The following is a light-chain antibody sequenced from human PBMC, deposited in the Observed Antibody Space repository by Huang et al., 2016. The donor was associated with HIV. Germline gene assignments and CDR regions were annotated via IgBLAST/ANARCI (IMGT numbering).Light chain of an antibody. CDR2: AAS. V-gene: IGKV1-NL1*01. Sequence: DIQMTQSPSSLSASVGDRVTITCRSSQGITKSLTRYQQKPGKAPRLLLYAASRLESGVPSMFSGSGSGTDYTLTISSRQPEDFATYYCRQCYSTSLTFGGGTKVEIK. CDR1: QGITKS. J-gene: IGKJ4*01. CDR3: RQCYSTSLT.